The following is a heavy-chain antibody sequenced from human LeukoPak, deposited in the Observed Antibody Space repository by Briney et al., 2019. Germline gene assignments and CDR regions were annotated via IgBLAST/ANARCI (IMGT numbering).Heavy chain of an antibody. J-gene: IGHJ4*02. D-gene: IGHD2-15*01. CDR2: INPNSGGT. CDR1: GYTFTGYY. V-gene: IGHV1-2*06. Sequence: GASVKVSCKASGYTFTGYYMHWVRQAPGQGLEWMGRINPNSGGTNYAQKFQGRVTMTRDTSISTAYMELSRLRSDDTAVYYCARGRVGYCSGGSCYSRDYWGQGTLVTVSS. CDR3: ARGRVGYCSGGSCYSRDY.